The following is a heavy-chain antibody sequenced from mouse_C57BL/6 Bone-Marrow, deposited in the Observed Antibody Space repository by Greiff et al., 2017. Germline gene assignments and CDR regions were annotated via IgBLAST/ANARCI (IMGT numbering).Heavy chain of an antibody. CDR2: ISDGGSYT. D-gene: IGHD1-1*01. CDR3: ARELGTTVVADWYFDV. J-gene: IGHJ1*03. Sequence: EVKLVESGGGLVKPGGSLKLSCAASGFTFSSYAMSWVRQTPEKRLEWVATISDGGSYTYYPDNVKGRFTISRDNAKNNLYLQMSHLKSEDTAMYYCARELGTTVVADWYFDVWGTGTTVTVSS. CDR1: GFTFSSYA. V-gene: IGHV5-4*01.